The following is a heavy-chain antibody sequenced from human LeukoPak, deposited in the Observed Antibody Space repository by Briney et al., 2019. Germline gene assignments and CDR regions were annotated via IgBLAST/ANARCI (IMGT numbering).Heavy chain of an antibody. J-gene: IGHJ4*02. V-gene: IGHV3-30*02. D-gene: IGHD1-26*01. Sequence: AVGSLRLSCAAHGFTFSNYGIHWVRQAPGKGLEWVAFIRYDGSNRYYADSVKCRFTISRDNSKNTLYLQMNSLRVEDTAMYYCAKDVVGATNIDYWGQGTLVTVFS. CDR3: AKDVVGATNIDY. CDR1: GFTFSNYG. CDR2: IRYDGSNR.